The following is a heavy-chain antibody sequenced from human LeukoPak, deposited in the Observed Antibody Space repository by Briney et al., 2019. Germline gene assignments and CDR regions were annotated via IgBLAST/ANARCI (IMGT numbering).Heavy chain of an antibody. J-gene: IGHJ4*02. CDR3: AREITTNGGRYFDY. D-gene: IGHD7-27*01. Sequence: GGSLRLSCAASGFMFSSYWMHWVRQAPGKGLVWVSRINSDGSRTRYADSVKGRFTISRDNAKNTLYLQMNSLTAEDTAVYYCAREITTNGGRYFDYWGQGTLVTVSS. CDR2: INSDGSRT. CDR1: GFMFSSYW. V-gene: IGHV3-74*01.